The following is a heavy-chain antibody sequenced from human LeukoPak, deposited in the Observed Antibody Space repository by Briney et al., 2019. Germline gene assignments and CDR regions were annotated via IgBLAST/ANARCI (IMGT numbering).Heavy chain of an antibody. CDR2: IYYSGST. D-gene: IGHD3-22*01. CDR1: GGSISSYY. CDR3: ARDYYDSSGYYLPFDY. J-gene: IGHJ4*02. V-gene: IGHV4-59*01. Sequence: SETLSITCTVSGGSISSYYWSWIRQPPGKGLEWIGYIYYSGSTNYNPSLKSRVTISVDTSKNQFSLKLSSVTAADTAVYYCARDYYDSSGYYLPFDYWGQGTLVTVSS.